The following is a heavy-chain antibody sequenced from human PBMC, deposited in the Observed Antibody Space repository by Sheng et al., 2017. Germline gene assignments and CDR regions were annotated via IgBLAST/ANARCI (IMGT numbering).Heavy chain of an antibody. CDR3: VRALSSNYHYSMDV. J-gene: IGHJ6*03. CDR1: GGTFSSLSTST. CDR2: IIPLLGIT. Sequence: QVHLLQSGTEVKKPGSSVKVSCKASGGTFSSLSTSTFSWVRQAPGQGLEWMGKIIPLLGITVYAQNFQGRVTITADKSTTTVFMDLSSLTSADTAVYYCVRALSSNYHYSMDVWGKGTTVTVSS. V-gene: IGHV1-69*02.